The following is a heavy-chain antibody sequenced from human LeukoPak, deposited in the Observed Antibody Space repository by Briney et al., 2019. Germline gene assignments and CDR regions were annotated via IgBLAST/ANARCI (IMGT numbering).Heavy chain of an antibody. J-gene: IGHJ4*02. CDR3: ARDNRRDYYDSSGYDY. Sequence: ASVKVSCKASGYTFTGYYMHWVRQAPGQGLEWMGWINPNSGGTNYAQKFQGRVTMTRDTSTSTVYMELSSLRSEDTAVYYCARDNRRDYYDSSGYDYWGQGTLVTVSS. D-gene: IGHD3-22*01. CDR2: INPNSGGT. V-gene: IGHV1-2*02. CDR1: GYTFTGYY.